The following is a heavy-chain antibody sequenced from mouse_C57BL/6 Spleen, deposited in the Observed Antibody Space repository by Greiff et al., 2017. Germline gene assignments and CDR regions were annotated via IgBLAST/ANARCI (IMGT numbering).Heavy chain of an antibody. V-gene: IGHV7-3*01. D-gene: IGHD2-3*01. CDR1: GFTFTDYY. CDR3: ARSSIYDGYYSY. J-gene: IGHJ2*01. CDR2: IRNKANGYTT. Sequence: EVQLVESGGGLVQPGGSLSLSCAASGFTFTDYYMSWVRQPPGKALEWLGFIRNKANGYTTEYSASVKGRFTISRDNSQSILYLQMNALRAEDSATYYCARSSIYDGYYSYWGQGTTLTVSS.